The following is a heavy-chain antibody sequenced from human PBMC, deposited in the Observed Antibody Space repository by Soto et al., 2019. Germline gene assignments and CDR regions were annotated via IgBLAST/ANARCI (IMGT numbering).Heavy chain of an antibody. Sequence: SETLSLTCAVSGDSINSVDYYWSWIRQPPGKGLEWIGYVYYSGNTNYNPSLKSRVTISVDRSKKQFSLKLRSVTAGDTAVYYCARSSYSSIVVTQVDSWGQGARFTVSS. D-gene: IGHD3-22*01. CDR1: GDSINSVDYY. CDR2: VYYSGNT. V-gene: IGHV4-61*08. CDR3: ARSSYSSIVVTQVDS. J-gene: IGHJ4*02.